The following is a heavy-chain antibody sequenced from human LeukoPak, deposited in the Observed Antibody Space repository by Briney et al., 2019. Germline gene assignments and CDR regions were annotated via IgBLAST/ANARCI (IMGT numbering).Heavy chain of an antibody. CDR1: GGSISSYY. CDR3: ARFGAGGYYHDTNVSPSDAFDL. D-gene: IGHD3-22*01. V-gene: IGHV4-59*06. J-gene: IGHJ3*01. CDR2: IFYSGNS. Sequence: PSETLSLTRTVSGGSISSYYGSWIRQPAGKGLEWVGYIFYSGNSYYNPSLKSRVTISVDTSKNQFSLKLSSVTAADTAVYYCARFGAGGYYHDTNVSPSDAFDLWGQGAAVTVSS.